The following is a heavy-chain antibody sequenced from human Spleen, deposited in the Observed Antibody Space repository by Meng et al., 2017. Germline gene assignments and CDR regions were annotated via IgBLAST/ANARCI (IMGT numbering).Heavy chain of an antibody. CDR1: GFTFSSYA. D-gene: IGHD1-14*01. CDR3: ARGKPGLLDY. J-gene: IGHJ4*02. Sequence: GESLKISCAASGFTFSSYAMNWVRQAPGKGLEWVALIWYDGGNEYYGDSVKGRFTISRDNSKNTLYLQMNSLRAEDTAVYYCARGKPGLLDYWGQGTLVTVSS. V-gene: IGHV3-33*08. CDR2: IWYDGGNE.